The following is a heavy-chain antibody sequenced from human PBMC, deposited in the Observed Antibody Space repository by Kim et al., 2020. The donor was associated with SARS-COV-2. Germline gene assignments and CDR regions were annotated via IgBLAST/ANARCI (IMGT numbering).Heavy chain of an antibody. CDR3: AREKYSSGWYGGYYYGIDV. J-gene: IGHJ6*02. D-gene: IGHD6-19*01. V-gene: IGHV3-11*05. CDR1: GFTFSDYY. CDR2: ISSSGSYT. Sequence: GGSLRLSCAASGFTFSDYYMSWIRQAPGKGLEWVSYISSSGSYTNYADSVKGRFTISRDNAKNSLYLQMNSLRAEDTAVYFCAREKYSSGWYGGYYYGIDVWGQGTTVTVS.